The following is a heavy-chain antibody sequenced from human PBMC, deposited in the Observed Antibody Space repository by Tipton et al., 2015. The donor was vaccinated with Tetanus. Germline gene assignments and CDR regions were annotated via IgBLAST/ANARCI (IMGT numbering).Heavy chain of an antibody. CDR3: ARHSGWYNFYNGMDV. V-gene: IGHV4-59*08. CDR1: GGSINSYY. CDR2: IYFSGHT. D-gene: IGHD6-19*01. Sequence: TLSLTCTVSGGSINSYYWSWLRLPPGKGLEWIGYIYFSGHTKYNPSLNSRVTMSVDTSNNHFSLRLTSVTEADTGIYYCARHSGWYNFYNGMDVWGQGTTVSVTS. J-gene: IGHJ6*02.